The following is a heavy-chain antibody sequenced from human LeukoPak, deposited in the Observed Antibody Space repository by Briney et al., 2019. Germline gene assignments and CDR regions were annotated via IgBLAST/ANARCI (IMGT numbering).Heavy chain of an antibody. D-gene: IGHD3-16*01. Sequence: GRSLRLSCAASGLTFSSYAMHWVRQAPGKGLEWVAVISYDGSNKYSADSVKGRFTISRDNSKNTLYLQMNSLRLEDTAMYYCAKDGHLLRQYHYYYMDVWGKGTTVTVSS. CDR1: GLTFSSYA. CDR3: AKDGHLLRQYHYYYMDV. J-gene: IGHJ6*03. V-gene: IGHV3-30*18. CDR2: ISYDGSNK.